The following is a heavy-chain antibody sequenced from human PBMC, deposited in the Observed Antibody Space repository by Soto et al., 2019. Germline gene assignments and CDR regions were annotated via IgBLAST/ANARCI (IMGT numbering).Heavy chain of an antibody. Sequence: EVQVLEPGGGLVQPGGSLRLSCAASGFTFSSYAMSWVRQAPGKGLEWVSAISGSGGSTYYADSVKGRFTISRDNSKNTLYLQMNSLRAEDTAVYYCAKELGEGSGWSMEYYFDYWGQGTLVTVSS. CDR3: AKELGEGSGWSMEYYFDY. V-gene: IGHV3-23*01. CDR2: ISGSGGST. D-gene: IGHD6-19*01. J-gene: IGHJ4*02. CDR1: GFTFSSYA.